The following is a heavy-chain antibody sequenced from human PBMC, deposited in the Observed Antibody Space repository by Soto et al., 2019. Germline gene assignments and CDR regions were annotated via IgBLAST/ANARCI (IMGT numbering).Heavy chain of an antibody. D-gene: IGHD3-3*01. J-gene: IGHJ4*02. CDR1: GASISSMSHY. Sequence: QLQESGPGLVRPSETLSLTCTVSGASISSMSHYWSWIRQSPGKGLEWIGYMYITGSTNYNPSRNRRMCTSLAMSKSQFSRKLSFVSAADTGVYYWATNASFGVVTGLDYWGQGSLVTVSP. V-gene: IGHV4-61*05. CDR2: MYITGST. CDR3: ATNASFGVVTGLDY.